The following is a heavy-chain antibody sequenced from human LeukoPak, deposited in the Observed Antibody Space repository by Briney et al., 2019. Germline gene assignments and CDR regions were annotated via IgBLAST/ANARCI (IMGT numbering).Heavy chain of an antibody. V-gene: IGHV3-21*01. Sequence: PGGSLRLSCAASGFTFSSYAMSWVRQAPGKGLEWVSSISGGSNYIYYGDSVKGRFTISRDNAKNSLYLQMNSLRAEDTAVYYCARDFGDSSEFFQHWGQGTLVTVSS. J-gene: IGHJ1*01. CDR2: ISGGSNYI. CDR3: ARDFGDSSEFFQH. D-gene: IGHD6-13*01. CDR1: GFTFSSYA.